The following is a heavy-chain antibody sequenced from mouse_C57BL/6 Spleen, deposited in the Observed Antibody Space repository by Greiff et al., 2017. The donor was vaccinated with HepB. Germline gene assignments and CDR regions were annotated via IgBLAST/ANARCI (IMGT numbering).Heavy chain of an antibody. J-gene: IGHJ2*01. CDR1: GYTFTSYW. CDR3: ARCYATVVAPDYFDY. Sequence: QVQLQQPGAELVKPGASVKLSCKASGYTFTSYWMHWVKQRPGQGLEWIGMIHPNSGSTNYNEKFKSKATLTVDKSSSTAYMQLSSLTSEDSAVYYCARCYATVVAPDYFDYWGQGTTLTVSS. D-gene: IGHD1-1*01. V-gene: IGHV1-64*01. CDR2: IHPNSGST.